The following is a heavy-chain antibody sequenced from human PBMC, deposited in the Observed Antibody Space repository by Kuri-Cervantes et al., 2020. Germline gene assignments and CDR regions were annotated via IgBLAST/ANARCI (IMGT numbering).Heavy chain of an antibody. CDR3: ARDHLGGYYGSGTHPPWCYYYGMDV. J-gene: IGHJ6*02. D-gene: IGHD3-10*01. V-gene: IGHV3-30-3*01. Sequence: GGSLRLSCAASGFTFSSYAMHGVRQAPGKGLEWVADISYGGSNKYYADSVKGRFTISRDNSKNTLYLQMNNLRAEDTAVYYCARDHLGGYYGSGTHPPWCYYYGMDVWGQGTTVTVSS. CDR2: ISYGGSNK. CDR1: GFTFSSYA.